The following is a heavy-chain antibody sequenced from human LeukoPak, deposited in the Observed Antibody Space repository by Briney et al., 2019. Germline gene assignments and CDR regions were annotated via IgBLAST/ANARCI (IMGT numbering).Heavy chain of an antibody. D-gene: IGHD2-8*02. CDR2: ISDSGDKM. J-gene: IGHJ4*02. Sequence: GGSLRLSCAASGFTFNNYALSWVRQAPGKGLEWVSVISDSGDKMFYTESVEGRFTVSRDNSKNTLYLQMNSLRAEDTAVYYCARNWWLDYWGQGTLVTVSS. V-gene: IGHV3-23*01. CDR3: ARNWWLDY. CDR1: GFTFNNYA.